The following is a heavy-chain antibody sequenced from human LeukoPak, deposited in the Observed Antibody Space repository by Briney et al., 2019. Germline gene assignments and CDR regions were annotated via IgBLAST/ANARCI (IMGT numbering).Heavy chain of an antibody. J-gene: IGHJ4*02. CDR1: GLTFSSFC. D-gene: IGHD2-15*01. CDR2: IRQDGREK. V-gene: IGHV3-7*01. CDR3: ARDEYCSGDSCYVKGMDY. Sequence: GGSLRLSCAASGLTFSSFCMSWVRQAPGKGLEWVANIRQDGREKYYGDSVKGRFTVSRDNTKNSLFLQMNSLRAEDTAVYYCARDEYCSGDSCYVKGMDYWGQGNLVTVSS.